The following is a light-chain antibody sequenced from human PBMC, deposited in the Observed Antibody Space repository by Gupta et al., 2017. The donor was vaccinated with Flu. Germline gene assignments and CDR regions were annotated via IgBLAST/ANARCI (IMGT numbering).Light chain of an antibody. V-gene: IGLV1-47*01. Sequence: QSVLTQPLSASGTPGQRVTISCSGSSANIGSNYVYWYQQHPGTAPKLLIYLNNQRPSGVPDRVSGSKSGTSASLAISGLRSEDGSDYYCAAWDDSLSGVVFGGGTRLTVL. CDR1: SANIGSNY. CDR2: LNN. J-gene: IGLJ2*01. CDR3: AAWDDSLSGVV.